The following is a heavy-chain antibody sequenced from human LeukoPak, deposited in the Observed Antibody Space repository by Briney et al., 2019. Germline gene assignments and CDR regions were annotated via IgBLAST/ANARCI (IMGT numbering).Heavy chain of an antibody. D-gene: IGHD6-13*01. CDR3: ARYAHSSSWPGEVQH. CDR2: IKQDGSEK. Sequence: GGSLRLSCAASGFTFSSYWMSWVRQAPGKGLEWVANIKQDGSEKYYVDSVKGRFTISRDNAKNSLYLQMNSLRAEDTAVYYCARYAHSSSWPGEVQHWGQGTLVTVSS. V-gene: IGHV3-7*01. CDR1: GFTFSSYW. J-gene: IGHJ1*01.